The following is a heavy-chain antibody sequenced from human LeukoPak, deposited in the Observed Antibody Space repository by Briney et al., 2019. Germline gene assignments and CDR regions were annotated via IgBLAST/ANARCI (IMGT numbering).Heavy chain of an antibody. D-gene: IGHD2-2*01. CDR3: ASTSGYYYYMDV. Sequence: SETLSLTCTVSGGSISSHYWSWIRQPPGKGLEWIGYIYYSGSTNCNPSLKSRATISVDTSKNQFSLKLSSVTAADTAVYYCASTSGYYYYMDVWGKGTTVTVSS. CDR1: GGSISSHY. V-gene: IGHV4-59*11. CDR2: IYYSGST. J-gene: IGHJ6*03.